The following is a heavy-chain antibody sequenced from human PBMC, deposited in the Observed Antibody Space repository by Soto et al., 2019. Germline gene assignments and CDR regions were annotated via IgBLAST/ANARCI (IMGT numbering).Heavy chain of an antibody. V-gene: IGHV3-11*01. CDR2: ISSSGTTI. CDR1: GFTFSDYY. D-gene: IGHD4-17*01. CDR3: ARSHDYGDHVDYGMDV. Sequence: GGSLRLSCAASGFTFSDYYMSWIRQAPGKGLEWVSYISSSGTTIYYADSVKGRFTISRDNAKNSLYLQMNSLRAEDTAVYYCARSHDYGDHVDYGMDVWGQGTTVTVSS. J-gene: IGHJ6*02.